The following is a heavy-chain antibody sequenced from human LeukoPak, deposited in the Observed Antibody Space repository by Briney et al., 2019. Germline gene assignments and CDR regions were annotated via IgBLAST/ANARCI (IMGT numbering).Heavy chain of an antibody. J-gene: IGHJ3*02. CDR2: IYHSGST. Sequence: SETLSLTCTVSGYSISSGYYWGWIRQPPGKGLEWIGSIYHSGSTYYNPSLKSRVTISVDTSKNQFSLRLSSVTAADTAVYYCARARELEIDDAFDIWGQGTMVTVSS. D-gene: IGHD1-26*01. CDR3: ARARELEIDDAFDI. V-gene: IGHV4-38-2*02. CDR1: GYSISSGYY.